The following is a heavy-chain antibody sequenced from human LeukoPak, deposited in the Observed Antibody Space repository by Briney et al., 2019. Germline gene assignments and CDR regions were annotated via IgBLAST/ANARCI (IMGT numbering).Heavy chain of an antibody. D-gene: IGHD6-13*01. Sequence: SETLSLTCTVPGGSISSGGYYYWSWIRQPPGKGLEWIGYIYYSGSTDYNPSLKSRVTISVDTSKNQFSLNLSSVTAADTAVYYCARRVSRTAAVDYWGQGTLVTVSS. CDR2: IYYSGST. J-gene: IGHJ4*02. V-gene: IGHV4-61*08. CDR1: GGSISSGGYYY. CDR3: ARRVSRTAAVDY.